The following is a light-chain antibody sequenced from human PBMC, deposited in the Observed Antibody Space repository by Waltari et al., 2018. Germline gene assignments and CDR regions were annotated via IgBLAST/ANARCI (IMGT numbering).Light chain of an antibody. J-gene: IGLJ2*01. Sequence: QSALTQPASVSGSPGQSITISCTGTSSDVGGYNYVSWYQQHPGKAHKPRIFDVTERPSGVSIRFSGSKSGNTASLTISGLQAEDEADYYCSSYTSSSTPLFGGGTKLTVL. V-gene: IGLV2-14*01. CDR2: DVT. CDR1: SSDVGGYNY. CDR3: SSYTSSSTPL.